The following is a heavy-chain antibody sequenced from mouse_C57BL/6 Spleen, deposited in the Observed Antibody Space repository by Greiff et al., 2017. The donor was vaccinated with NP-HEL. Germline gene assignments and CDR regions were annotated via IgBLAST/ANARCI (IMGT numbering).Heavy chain of an antibody. Sequence: EVKLMESGPGLVKPSQSLSLTCSVTGYSITSGYYWNWIRQFPGNKLEWMGYISYDGSNNYNPSLKNRISITRDTSKNQFFLKLNSVTTEDTATYYCARDPNGYPFAYWGQGTLVTVSA. J-gene: IGHJ3*01. D-gene: IGHD2-2*01. CDR2: ISYDGSN. CDR1: GYSITSGYY. V-gene: IGHV3-6*01. CDR3: ARDPNGYPFAY.